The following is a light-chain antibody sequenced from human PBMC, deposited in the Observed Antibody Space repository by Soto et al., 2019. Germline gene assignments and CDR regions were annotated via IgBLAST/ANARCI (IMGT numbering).Light chain of an antibody. CDR3: QQYGTSPMYT. CDR2: GAS. CDR1: QSISSRY. J-gene: IGKJ2*01. Sequence: EIVLTQSPGTLSLSPGERATLSCRASQSISSRYLAWYQQKPGQAPRLLIYGASSRATGIPDRFSGSGSGTDFTLTISRLEPEDFAVYYCQQYGTSPMYTFGQGTKLEIK. V-gene: IGKV3-20*01.